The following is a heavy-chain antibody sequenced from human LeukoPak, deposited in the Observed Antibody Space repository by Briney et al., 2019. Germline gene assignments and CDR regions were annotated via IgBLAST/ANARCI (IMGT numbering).Heavy chain of an antibody. CDR1: GGSFSGYY. CDR3: ARGGPMIAVTTTRSFDY. Sequence: SETLSLTCAVYGGSFSGYYWSWIRQPPGKGLEWIGEINHSGSTNYNPSLKSRVTISVDTSKNQFSLKLSSVTAADTAVYYCARGGPMIAVTTTRSFDYWGQGTLVTVSS. D-gene: IGHD3-22*01. V-gene: IGHV4-34*01. J-gene: IGHJ4*02. CDR2: INHSGST.